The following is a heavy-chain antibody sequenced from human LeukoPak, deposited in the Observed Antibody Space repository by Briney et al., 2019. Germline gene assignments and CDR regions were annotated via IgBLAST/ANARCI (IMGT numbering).Heavy chain of an antibody. Sequence: GGSLRLSCAASGFTFSSYGMSWVRQAPGKGLEWVSSTIVSGGSTYYADSVKGRFTISRDNSKNTLYLQMNSLRAEDMAVYYCARDGVVGLELRGMWGQGTLVTVSS. CDR2: TIVSGGST. CDR3: ARDGVVGLELRGM. D-gene: IGHD1-7*01. V-gene: IGHV3-23*01. CDR1: GFTFSSYG. J-gene: IGHJ4*02.